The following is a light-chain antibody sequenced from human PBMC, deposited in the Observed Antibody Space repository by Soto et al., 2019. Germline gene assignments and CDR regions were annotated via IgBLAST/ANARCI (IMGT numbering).Light chain of an antibody. J-gene: IGKJ1*01. CDR1: QSISSW. Sequence: DIQMTQSPSTLSASVGDRVTITCRASQSISSWLAWYQQKPGKAPKLLIYKASSLESGVPSRFSCSGSGTEFTLTISSLQPDDFATYYCQQYNSYSRTFGQGTKV. CDR2: KAS. CDR3: QQYNSYSRT. V-gene: IGKV1-5*03.